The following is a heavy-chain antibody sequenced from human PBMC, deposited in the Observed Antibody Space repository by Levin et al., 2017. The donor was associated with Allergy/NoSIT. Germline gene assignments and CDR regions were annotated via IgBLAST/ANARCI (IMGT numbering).Heavy chain of an antibody. J-gene: IGHJ6*02. V-gene: IGHV1-3*01. Sequence: ASVKVSCKASGYTFTSHSIHWVRQAPGQGLEWMGWINAGNGDTKYPQKFQGRATITRDTSASTAYMELSSLRSEDTAVYYCARWGEKQQRGYYYYGMDVWGQGTTVTVSS. CDR2: INAGNGDT. D-gene: IGHD3-16*01. CDR3: ARWGEKQQRGYYYYGMDV. CDR1: GYTFTSHS.